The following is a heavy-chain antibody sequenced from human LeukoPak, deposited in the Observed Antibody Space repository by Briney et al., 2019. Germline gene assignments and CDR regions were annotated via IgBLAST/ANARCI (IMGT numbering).Heavy chain of an antibody. CDR3: ARVYCSSTSCYFTFDY. CDR1: GGSFSGYY. CDR2: INHSGST. J-gene: IGHJ4*02. Sequence: SETLSLTCAVYGGSFSGYYWSWIRQPPEKGLEWIGEINHSGSTNYNPSLKSRVTISVDTSKNQFSLKLSSVTAADTAVYYCARVYCSSTSCYFTFDYWGQGTLVTVSS. V-gene: IGHV4-34*01. D-gene: IGHD2-2*01.